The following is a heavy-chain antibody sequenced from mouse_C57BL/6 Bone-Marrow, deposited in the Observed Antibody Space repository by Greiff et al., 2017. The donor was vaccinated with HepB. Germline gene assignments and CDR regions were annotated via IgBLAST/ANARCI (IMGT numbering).Heavy chain of an antibody. Sequence: QVQLQQPGAELVMPGASVKLSCKASGYTFTSYWMHWVKQRPGQGLEWIGEIDPSDSYTNYNQKFKGKSTLTVDKSSSTAYMQLSSLTSEDSAVYYCARRGDYYGSSSFDYWGQGTTLTVSS. CDR1: GYTFTSYW. V-gene: IGHV1-69*01. J-gene: IGHJ2*01. CDR3: ARRGDYYGSSSFDY. D-gene: IGHD1-1*01. CDR2: IDPSDSYT.